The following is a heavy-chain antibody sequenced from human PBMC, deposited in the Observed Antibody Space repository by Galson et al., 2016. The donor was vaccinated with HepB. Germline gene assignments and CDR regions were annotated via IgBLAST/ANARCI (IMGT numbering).Heavy chain of an antibody. Sequence: SLRLSCAASGFTFSNYAMNWVRQAPGKGLEYVSGINNSGGTTYYADSVKGRFTISRDNSKNTLYLQMTSRRPEDTAGYYCVRVIRATAGSDYWGQGTLVTVSS. CDR2: INNSGGTT. CDR1: GFTFSNYA. V-gene: IGHV3-64D*06. CDR3: VRVIRATAGSDY. J-gene: IGHJ4*02. D-gene: IGHD3-10*01.